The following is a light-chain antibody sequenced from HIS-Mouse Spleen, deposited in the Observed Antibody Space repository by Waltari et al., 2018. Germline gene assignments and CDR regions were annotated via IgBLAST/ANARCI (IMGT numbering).Light chain of an antibody. Sequence: EIVLTQSPGTLSLSPGERATLSCRASRRVSSSYLAWYQQKAGQAPGLLIYGASSRATGVPARFSGSGSGTDFTLTISRLEPEDFAVYYCQQYGSSPRAFGQGTKVEIK. CDR3: QQYGSSPRA. CDR1: RRVSSSY. J-gene: IGKJ1*01. CDR2: GAS. V-gene: IGKV3-20*01.